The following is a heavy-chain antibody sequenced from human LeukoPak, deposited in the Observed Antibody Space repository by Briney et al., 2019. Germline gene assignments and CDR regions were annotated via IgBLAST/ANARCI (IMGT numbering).Heavy chain of an antibody. Sequence: PSETLSLTCTVPGGSISSDYWSWIRQPPGKGLEWIGYIYNSGSTNYNPSLKNRVTISVDTSKNQFSLKLSSVTAADTAVYFCARYRKDPTASGSLLPLDFWGQGTLVTVSS. CDR1: GGSISSDY. V-gene: IGHV4-59*01. CDR3: ARYRKDPTASGSLLPLDF. D-gene: IGHD1-26*01. J-gene: IGHJ4*02. CDR2: IYNSGST.